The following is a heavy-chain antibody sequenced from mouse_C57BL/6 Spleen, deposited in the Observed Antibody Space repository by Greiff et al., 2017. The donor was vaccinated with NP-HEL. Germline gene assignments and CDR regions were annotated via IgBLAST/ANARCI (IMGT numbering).Heavy chain of an antibody. J-gene: IGHJ4*01. D-gene: IGHD2-5*01. Sequence: VQLKESGPELVKPGASVKISCKASGYSFTDYNMNWVKQSNGKSLEWIGVINPNYGTTSYNQKFKGKATLTVDQSSSTAYMQLNSLTSEDSAVYYCARGGAYSNYTLYAMDYWGQGTSVTVSS. CDR2: INPNYGTT. V-gene: IGHV1-39*01. CDR1: GYSFTDYN. CDR3: ARGGAYSNYTLYAMDY.